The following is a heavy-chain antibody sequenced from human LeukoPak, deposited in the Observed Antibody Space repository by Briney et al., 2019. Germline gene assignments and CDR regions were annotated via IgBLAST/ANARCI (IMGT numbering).Heavy chain of an antibody. CDR2: INHSGST. J-gene: IGHJ4*02. Sequence: SETLSLTCAVYGGSFSGYYWSWIRQPPGKGLERIGEINHSGSTNYNPSLKSRVTISVDTSKNQFSLKLSSVTAADTAVYYCARGTTVDYYFDYWGQGTLVTVSS. CDR3: ARGTTVDYYFDY. D-gene: IGHD4-23*01. V-gene: IGHV4-34*01. CDR1: GGSFSGYY.